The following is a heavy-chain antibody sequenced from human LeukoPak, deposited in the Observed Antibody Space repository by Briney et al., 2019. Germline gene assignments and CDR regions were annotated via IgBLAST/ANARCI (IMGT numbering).Heavy chain of an antibody. V-gene: IGHV4-4*07. CDR3: ARQPYSSSWFDG. J-gene: IGHJ4*02. D-gene: IGHD6-13*01. CDR2: VYASGST. CDR1: GGSISSYY. Sequence: PSGTLSLTCTVSGGSISSYYWNWIRQPAGKGLEWIGRVYASGSTSYNPSLKSRVTMSVDTSKNQFSLRLSSVTAADTAVYYCARQPYSSSWFDGWGQGTLVTVSS.